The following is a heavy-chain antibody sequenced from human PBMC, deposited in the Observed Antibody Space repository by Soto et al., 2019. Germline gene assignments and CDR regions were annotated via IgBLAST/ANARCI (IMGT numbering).Heavy chain of an antibody. V-gene: IGHV4-34*01. Sequence: QGQLQQWGTGLLRPSETLSLSCGLYGASFSGFYWSWIRQAPGKGLEWIGEITYSGVANYNPSLTSRVTISVDTSKNHFSLRLNSVTAADTAVYFCARDFRHWGQGTLVIVSS. CDR1: GASFSGFY. J-gene: IGHJ1*01. CDR2: ITYSGVA. CDR3: ARDFRH.